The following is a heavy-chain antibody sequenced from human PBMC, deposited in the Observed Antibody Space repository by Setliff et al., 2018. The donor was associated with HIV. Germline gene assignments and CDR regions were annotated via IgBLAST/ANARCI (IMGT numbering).Heavy chain of an antibody. D-gene: IGHD5-12*01. CDR3: TKEKRGSGAYNFDL. J-gene: IGHJ4*02. CDR2: IKSRTDGGTT. V-gene: IGHV3-15*01. CDR1: GFTFSDAW. Sequence: KPGVSLRLSCAGSGFTFSDAWITWVRQAPGKGLEWLGRIKSRTDGGTTDYAAPVRGRFTISRDDSKNTLSLIMNDLKADDTAMYYCTKEKRGSGAYNFDLWGQGTLVTVSS.